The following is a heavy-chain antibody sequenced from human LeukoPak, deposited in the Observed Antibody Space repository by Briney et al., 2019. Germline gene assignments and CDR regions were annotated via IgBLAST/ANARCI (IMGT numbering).Heavy chain of an antibody. Sequence: PVGSLRLSCAASGFTFSDYYMSWIRQAPGKGLEWVSYISSSGSTIYYADSVKGRFTISRDNAKNSLYLQMNSLRAEDTAVYYCARDAVLRYFDWLVPWFDPWGQGTLVTVSS. V-gene: IGHV3-11*04. CDR3: ARDAVLRYFDWLVPWFDP. CDR1: GFTFSDYY. J-gene: IGHJ5*02. D-gene: IGHD3-9*01. CDR2: ISSSGSTI.